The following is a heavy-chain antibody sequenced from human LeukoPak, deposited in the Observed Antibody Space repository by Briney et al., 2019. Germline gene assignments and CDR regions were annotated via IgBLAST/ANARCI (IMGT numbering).Heavy chain of an antibody. CDR2: IKQDGSEK. D-gene: IGHD3-22*01. V-gene: IGHV3-7*01. Sequence: GGSLRLSCAASGFTFSTYWTSWVRQAPGRGLEWVANIKQDGSEKYYVDSVKGRFTISRDNAKNSLYLQMNSLRAEDTAVYYCAREYSPTYYYDSSGYRTFDYWGQGTLVTVSS. J-gene: IGHJ4*02. CDR3: AREYSPTYYYDSSGYRTFDY. CDR1: GFTFSTYW.